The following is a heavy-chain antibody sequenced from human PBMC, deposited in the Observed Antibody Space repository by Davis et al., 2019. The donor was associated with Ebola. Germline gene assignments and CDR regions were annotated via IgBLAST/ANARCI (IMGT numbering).Heavy chain of an antibody. D-gene: IGHD1-7*01. Sequence: GESLKISCATSGFTFSSYIMSWVRQSPGKGLEWVSTISGSTTRINYADSVEGRFTISRDNSKNTLYLQMNSLRIEDTAVYYCVRTTYGAPEYWGQGTLVTVSS. V-gene: IGHV3-23*01. CDR1: GFTFSSYI. CDR3: VRTTYGAPEY. J-gene: IGHJ4*02. CDR2: ISGSTTRI.